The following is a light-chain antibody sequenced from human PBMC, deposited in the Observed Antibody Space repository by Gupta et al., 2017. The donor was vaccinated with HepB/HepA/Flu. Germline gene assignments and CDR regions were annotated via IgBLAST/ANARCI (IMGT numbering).Light chain of an antibody. CDR1: QSVSSN. Sequence: EIVMTQSPATLSVSPGERVTLSCRASQSVSSNLAWYQQKPGQAPRLLIYGATTRATGIPARFSGSGSGTEFTLTISSLQSEDFAVYYCQQYNNWTRTFGQGTKLESK. J-gene: IGKJ2*01. CDR2: GAT. V-gene: IGKV3-15*01. CDR3: QQYNNWTRT.